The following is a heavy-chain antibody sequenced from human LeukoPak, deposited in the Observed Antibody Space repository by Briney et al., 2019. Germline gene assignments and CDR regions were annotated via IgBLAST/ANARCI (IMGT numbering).Heavy chain of an antibody. CDR1: GLTFSSYG. CDR2: IWYDGSNK. D-gene: IGHD2-15*01. V-gene: IGHV3-33*01. CDR3: AARPGEVAVPFDY. Sequence: GRSLRLSCAASGLTFSSYGMDWVRQAPGKGLEWVAVIWYDGSNKYYADSVKGRFTISRDNSKNTLYLQMNSLRAEDTAVYYCAARPGEVAVPFDYWGQGTLVTVSS. J-gene: IGHJ4*02.